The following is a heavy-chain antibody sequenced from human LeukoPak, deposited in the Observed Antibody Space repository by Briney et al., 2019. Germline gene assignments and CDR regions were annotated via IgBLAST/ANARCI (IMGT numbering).Heavy chain of an antibody. J-gene: IGHJ4*02. CDR1: GFTFSSYA. Sequence: GGSLRLSCAASGFTFSSYAMSWVRQAPGKGLEWVSAISGSGDSTYYADSVKGRFTISRDNSKNTLYLQMNSLRAEDTAVYYCAKDRYFDWLGYKYYFDYWGQGTLVTVSS. V-gene: IGHV3-23*01. D-gene: IGHD3-9*01. CDR2: ISGSGDST. CDR3: AKDRYFDWLGYKYYFDY.